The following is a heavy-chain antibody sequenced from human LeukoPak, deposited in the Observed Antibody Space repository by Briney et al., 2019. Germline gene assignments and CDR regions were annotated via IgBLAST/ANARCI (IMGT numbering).Heavy chain of an antibody. Sequence: AGGSLRLSCAASGFTFSSYWMNWVRQAPGKGLEWVANIKQDGSEKYYVDSVKGRFTISRDNSKSTLFLQMNSLRVEDTAIYYCAKRTDNWNIGGPFDYWGQGTLVTVSS. CDR2: IKQDGSEK. CDR3: AKRTDNWNIGGPFDY. J-gene: IGHJ4*02. CDR1: GFTFSSYW. D-gene: IGHD1-20*01. V-gene: IGHV3-7*03.